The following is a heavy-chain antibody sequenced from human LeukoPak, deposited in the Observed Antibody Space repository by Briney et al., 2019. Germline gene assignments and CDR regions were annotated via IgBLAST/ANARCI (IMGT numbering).Heavy chain of an antibody. CDR1: VFTFSSYG. Sequence: PGGSLRLSCAASVFTFSSYGMHWVRQAPGKGLEWVAVIWYDGSNKYYADSVKGRFTISRDNSKNTLYLQMNSLRAEDTAVYYCASTSGWYEPVDYWGQGTLVTVSS. J-gene: IGHJ4*02. CDR3: ASTSGWYEPVDY. V-gene: IGHV3-33*01. D-gene: IGHD6-19*01. CDR2: IWYDGSNK.